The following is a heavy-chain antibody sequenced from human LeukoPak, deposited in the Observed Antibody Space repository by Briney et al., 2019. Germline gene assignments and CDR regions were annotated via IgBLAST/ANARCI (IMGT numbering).Heavy chain of an antibody. CDR3: ANAPTGITGTTGDY. V-gene: IGHV3-21*01. CDR2: ISSSSSYI. J-gene: IGHJ4*02. Sequence: GGSLRLSCAASGFTFSSYSMNWVRQAPGKGLGWVSSISSSSSYIYYADSVKGRFTISRDNAKNSLYLQMNSLRAEDTAVYYCANAPTGITGTTGDYWGQGTLVTVSS. CDR1: GFTFSSYS. D-gene: IGHD1-14*01.